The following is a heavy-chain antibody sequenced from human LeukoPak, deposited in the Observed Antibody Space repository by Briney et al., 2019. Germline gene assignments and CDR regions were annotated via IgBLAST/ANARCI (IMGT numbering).Heavy chain of an antibody. CDR3: ARHPFATPFDY. D-gene: IGHD2-15*01. V-gene: IGHV4-34*01. CDR1: GGSFSGYY. CDR2: INHSGST. Sequence: SETLSLTCAVYGGSFSGYYWSWIRQPPGKGLEWIGEINHSGSTNYNPSLKSRVTISVDTSKNQFSLKLSPVTAADTAVNFCARHPFATPFDYWGPGTLVTVSS. J-gene: IGHJ4*02.